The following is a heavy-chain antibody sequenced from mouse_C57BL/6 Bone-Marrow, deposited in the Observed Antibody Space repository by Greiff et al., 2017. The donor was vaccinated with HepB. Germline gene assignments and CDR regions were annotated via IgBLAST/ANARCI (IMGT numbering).Heavy chain of an antibody. V-gene: IGHV5-15*04. J-gene: IGHJ4*01. Sequence: DVHLVESGGGLVQPGGSLKLSCAASGFTFSDYGMPWVRQAPRKGPEWVAFISNLAYSIYYADTVTGRFTISRENAKNTLYLEMSSLRSEDTAMYYCARRPFGDAMDYWGQGTSVTVSS. CDR2: ISNLAYSI. CDR1: GFTFSDYG. CDR3: ARRPFGDAMDY.